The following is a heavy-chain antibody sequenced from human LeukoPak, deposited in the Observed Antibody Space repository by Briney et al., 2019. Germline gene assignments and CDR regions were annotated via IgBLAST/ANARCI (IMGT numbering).Heavy chain of an antibody. Sequence: KASETLSLTCTVSGGSISSYYWSWIRQPPGKGLEWIGYIYYSGSTNYNPSLKSRVTISVDTSKNQFSLKLSSVTAADTAVYYCASTGVYDFWSGYYTRNWFDPWGQGTLVTVSS. J-gene: IGHJ5*02. D-gene: IGHD3-3*01. CDR1: GGSISSYY. CDR3: ASTGVYDFWSGYYTRNWFDP. V-gene: IGHV4-59*08. CDR2: IYYSGST.